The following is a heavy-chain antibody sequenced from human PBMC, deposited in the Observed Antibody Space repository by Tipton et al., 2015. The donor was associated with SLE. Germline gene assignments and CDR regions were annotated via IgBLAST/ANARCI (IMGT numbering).Heavy chain of an antibody. V-gene: IGHV3-7*01. Sequence: GSLRLSCAVSGFTFSSYWMSWVRQAPGKGLEWVANIKQDESEKYYVDSVKGRFTISRDNAKNSVYLQMNSLRVEDTAVYYCAREGGYDWGVDYWGQGTLVTVSS. CDR3: AREGGYDWGVDY. D-gene: IGHD5-12*01. J-gene: IGHJ4*02. CDR1: GFTFSSYW. CDR2: IKQDESEK.